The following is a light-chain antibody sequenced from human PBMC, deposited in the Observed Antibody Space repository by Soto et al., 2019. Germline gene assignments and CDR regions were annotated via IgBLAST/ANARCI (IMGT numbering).Light chain of an antibody. V-gene: IGLV6-57*04. CDR2: EDN. Sequence: NFMLTQPHSGAESPGKTGTISCTRSSGSIASNYVQWYQQRPGSAPTPVIYEDNERPSGIPDRFSGSIDSSSNSASLTISGLKTDDEADYYCQSYHSGNVVFGGGTKLTV. CDR1: SGSIASNY. CDR3: QSYHSGNVV. J-gene: IGLJ2*01.